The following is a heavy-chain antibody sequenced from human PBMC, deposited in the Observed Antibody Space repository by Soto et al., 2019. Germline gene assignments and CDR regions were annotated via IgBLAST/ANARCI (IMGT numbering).Heavy chain of an antibody. D-gene: IGHD5-18*01. Sequence: EVQLVESGGGLVQPGRSLRLSCAASGFSFNDYAMHWVRQAPGKGLEWVSGISWISGSTGYADSVKGRFTISRDKAKNSLYLEMNSLRPEDTALYYCVKGISGYSYGLWDYWGQGTLVTVSS. J-gene: IGHJ4*02. CDR3: VKGISGYSYGLWDY. CDR1: GFSFNDYA. V-gene: IGHV3-9*01. CDR2: ISWISGST.